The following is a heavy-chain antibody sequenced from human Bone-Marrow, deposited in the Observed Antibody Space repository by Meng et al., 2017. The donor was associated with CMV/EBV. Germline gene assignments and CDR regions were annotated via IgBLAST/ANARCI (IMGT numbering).Heavy chain of an antibody. J-gene: IGHJ3*02. V-gene: IGHV3-30*02. CDR3: AKSMLRGVHGGFDI. D-gene: IGHD3-10*01. CDR1: GFTFSSYG. CDR2: IRNDGSNK. Sequence: GESLKISCAASGFTFSSYGMHWVRQAPGKGLEWVSFIRNDGSNKYYEDPVKGRFTVSRDNSKNTLYLQMNSLRPEDTAVYYCAKSMLRGVHGGFDIWGQGTMVTVS.